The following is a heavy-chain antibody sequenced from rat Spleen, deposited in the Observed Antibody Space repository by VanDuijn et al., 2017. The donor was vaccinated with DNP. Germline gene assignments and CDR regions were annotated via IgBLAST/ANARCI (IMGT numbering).Heavy chain of an antibody. V-gene: IGHV3-3*01. CDR3: ARGDILRSFDY. J-gene: IGHJ2*01. CDR1: GYSITSCCR. CDR2: INSAGST. Sequence: EVQLQESGPGLVEPSQSLSLTCSVTGYSITSCCRWTWIRKFPGHKLEWMGYINSAGSTNYSPSLKGRISITSDTSKNQFFLQVNSVTTEDTATYYCARGDILRSFDYWGQGVMVTVSS. D-gene: IGHD1-6*01.